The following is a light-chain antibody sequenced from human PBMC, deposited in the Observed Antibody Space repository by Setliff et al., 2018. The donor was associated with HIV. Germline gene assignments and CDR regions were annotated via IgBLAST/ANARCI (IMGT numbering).Light chain of an antibody. J-gene: IGLJ3*02. CDR3: NSYTTRSPLGV. CDR2: DVS. Sequence: ALTQPASVSGSPGQSITISCTGTSSDVGGYNYVAWYQQHPGKAPKLIMFDVSNRPSGVSNRFSGSKSGNTASLTISGLQAEDEADYYCNSYTTRSPLGVFGRGTKVTVL. CDR1: SSDVGGYNY. V-gene: IGLV2-14*03.